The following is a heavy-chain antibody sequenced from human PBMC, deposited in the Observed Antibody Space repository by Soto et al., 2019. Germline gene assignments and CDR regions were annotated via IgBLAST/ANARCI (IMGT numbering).Heavy chain of an antibody. D-gene: IGHD6-19*01. CDR3: ARDTGWGLGY. CDR1: GDSINSNYC. J-gene: IGHJ4*02. V-gene: IGHV4-4*02. Sequence: QVQLQESGPGLVRPSGTLSLNSAVSGDSINSNYCWTWVRQPPGKGLEWIAEIYYSGGTSYNPSLKSRVTISMDKSKNQFSLNLTSVTAADTAMYYCARDTGWGLGYWGQGTLVTVSS. CDR2: IYYSGGT.